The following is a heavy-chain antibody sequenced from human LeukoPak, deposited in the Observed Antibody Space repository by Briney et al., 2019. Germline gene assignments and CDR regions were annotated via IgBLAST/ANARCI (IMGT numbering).Heavy chain of an antibody. J-gene: IGHJ4*02. D-gene: IGHD6-19*01. Sequence: SETLSLTCTVSGSSISSGDDYWSWIRQPPGKGLEWIGYIYYSGSTYYNPSLKSRVTISVDTSKNQFSLKLSPVTAADTAVYYCARDPSSGWYRNWGQGTLVTVSS. V-gene: IGHV4-30-4*08. CDR1: GSSISSGDDY. CDR2: IYYSGST. CDR3: ARDPSSGWYRN.